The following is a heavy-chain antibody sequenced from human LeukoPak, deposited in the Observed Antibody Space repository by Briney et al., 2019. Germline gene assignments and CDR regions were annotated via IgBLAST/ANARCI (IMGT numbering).Heavy chain of an antibody. D-gene: IGHD3-22*01. Sequence: GGSLRLSCAASGFTVSSNLMSWVRQAPGKGLEWVSVIYSGGRTYYSDSVKGRFTISRDNSKNTLYLQMKSLRAEDTAVYYCARGPYYFDSIGYYQPFHYWRQGTLVTVSS. CDR3: ARGPYYFDSIGYYQPFHY. CDR1: GFTVSSNL. V-gene: IGHV3-53*01. CDR2: IYSGGRT. J-gene: IGHJ4*02.